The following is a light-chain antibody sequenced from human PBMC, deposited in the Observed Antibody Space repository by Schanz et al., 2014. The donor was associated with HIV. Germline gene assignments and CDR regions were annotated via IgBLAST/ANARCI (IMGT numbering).Light chain of an antibody. CDR1: QGISNS. CDR2: AES. V-gene: IGKV1-16*01. J-gene: IGKJ1*01. Sequence: DIQMTQSPSSLSAFVGDRVTITCRASQGISNSLAWYQQRPGKAPRVLIYAESTLQSGVTSRFSGSGYGTDFTLTIINLQPDDSATYYCHQYATSSWTFGQGTKVEIK. CDR3: HQYATSSWT.